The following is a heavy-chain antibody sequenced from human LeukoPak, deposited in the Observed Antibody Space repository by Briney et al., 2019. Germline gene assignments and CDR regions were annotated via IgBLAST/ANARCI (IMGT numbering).Heavy chain of an antibody. V-gene: IGHV4-34*01. J-gene: IGHJ4*02. Sequence: SETLSLTCAVYGGSFSGYYWSWIRQPPGKGLEWIGSIYYSGSTYYNPSLKSRVTISVDTSKNQFSLRLNSVTAADTAVYYCASGSHYGYSSGWLYYWGQGTLVTVSS. CDR2: IYYSGST. CDR1: GGSFSGYY. CDR3: ASGSHYGYSSGWLYY. D-gene: IGHD6-19*01.